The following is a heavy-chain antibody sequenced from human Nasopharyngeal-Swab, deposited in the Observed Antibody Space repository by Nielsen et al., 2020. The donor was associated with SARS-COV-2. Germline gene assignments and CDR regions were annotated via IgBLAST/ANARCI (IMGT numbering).Heavy chain of an antibody. D-gene: IGHD6-19*01. CDR3: ARCSGWDRRNDY. Sequence: VRQAPGKGLEWIGEIYHSGNTNYNPSLKSRVTISVDKSKNQFSLKLSSVTAADTAVYYCARCSGWDRRNDYWGQGTLVTVSS. CDR2: IYHSGNT. V-gene: IGHV4-4*02. J-gene: IGHJ4*02.